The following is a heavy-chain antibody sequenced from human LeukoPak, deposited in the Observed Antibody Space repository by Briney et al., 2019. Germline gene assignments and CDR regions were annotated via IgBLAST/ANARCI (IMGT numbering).Heavy chain of an antibody. D-gene: IGHD2-2*01. CDR3: ARGRTGYQLLPTKKDYSYYYMDV. CDR1: GGSISNKY. V-gene: IGHV4-59*01. Sequence: PSETLSLTCTVSGGSISNKYWSWIRQPPGKGLEWIGYIYYTGSTNYNPSLKSRVTILVDTSKNQFSLKLSSVTAADTAVYFCARGRTGYQLLPTKKDYSYYYMDVWDKGTTVTVSS. CDR2: IYYTGST. J-gene: IGHJ6*03.